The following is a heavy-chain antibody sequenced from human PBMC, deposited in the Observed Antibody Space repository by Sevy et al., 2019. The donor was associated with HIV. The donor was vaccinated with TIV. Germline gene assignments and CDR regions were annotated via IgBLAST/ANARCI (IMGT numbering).Heavy chain of an antibody. CDR3: VREDINAPRTLLSFDI. V-gene: IGHV1-2*06. J-gene: IGHJ3*02. CDR1: GYIFSDYN. D-gene: IGHD3-3*01. CDR2: INPNSGVT. Sequence: ASVKVSCKTTGYIFSDYNMHWVRQAPGQGLEWMALINPNSGVTIYAHNFRGRVSVTRDTSISTAYMELSGLTSDDTAVYYCVREDINAPRTLLSFDIWSQGTMVTVSS.